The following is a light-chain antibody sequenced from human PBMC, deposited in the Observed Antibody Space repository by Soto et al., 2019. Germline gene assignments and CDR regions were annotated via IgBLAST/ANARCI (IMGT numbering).Light chain of an antibody. CDR2: GAS. CDR1: QSISNY. Sequence: DIPMTQSPSSLSASVGDRVTITCRASQSISNYLNWYEQKPGKAPKRLIYGASSLQNGVPLRFSGSGSGTDFTLTISSLQPEDFATYFCQQSYTTPWTFGQGTKVEIK. J-gene: IGKJ1*01. V-gene: IGKV1-39*01. CDR3: QQSYTTPWT.